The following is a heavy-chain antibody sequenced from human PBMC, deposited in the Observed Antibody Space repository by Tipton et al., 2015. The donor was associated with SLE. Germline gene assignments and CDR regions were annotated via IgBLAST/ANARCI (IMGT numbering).Heavy chain of an antibody. J-gene: IGHJ3*02. Sequence: SLRLSCAASGFTFSDYYMSWIRQAPGKGLEWVSYISSSGRTIYYADSVKGRFTISRDNAKNSLYLQMNSLKTEDTAVYYCAKVGEDMVRGVPGAFDIWGQGTMVTVSS. CDR1: GFTFSDYY. CDR2: ISSSGRTI. CDR3: AKVGEDMVRGVPGAFDI. D-gene: IGHD3-10*01. V-gene: IGHV3-11*01.